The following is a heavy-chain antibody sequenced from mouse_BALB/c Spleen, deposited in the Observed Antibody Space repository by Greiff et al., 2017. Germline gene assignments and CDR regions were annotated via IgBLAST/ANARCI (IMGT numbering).Heavy chain of an antibody. Sequence: VQLVESGPGLVAPSQSLSITCTVSGFSLTSYGVHWVRQPPGKGLEWLGVIWAGGSTNYNSALMSRLSISKDNSKSQVFLKMNSLQTDDTAMYYCAREKDYYGTHYDAMDYWGQGTSVTVSS. CDR3: AREKDYYGTHYDAMDY. D-gene: IGHD1-1*01. J-gene: IGHJ4*01. CDR1: GFSLTSYG. CDR2: IWAGGST. V-gene: IGHV2-9*02.